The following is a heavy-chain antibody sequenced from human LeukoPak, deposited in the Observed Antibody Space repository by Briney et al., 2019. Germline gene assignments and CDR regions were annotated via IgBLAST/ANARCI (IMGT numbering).Heavy chain of an antibody. Sequence: PSETLSLTCTVSGYSISSGYYWGWIRPPPGKGLEWIGSIYHGGSTYYNPSLKSRVTISVDTSKNQFSLKLSSVTAADTAVYYCATEEWTAVVYWGQGTLVTVSS. J-gene: IGHJ4*02. V-gene: IGHV4-38-2*02. D-gene: IGHD4-23*01. CDR2: IYHGGST. CDR3: ATEEWTAVVY. CDR1: GYSISSGYY.